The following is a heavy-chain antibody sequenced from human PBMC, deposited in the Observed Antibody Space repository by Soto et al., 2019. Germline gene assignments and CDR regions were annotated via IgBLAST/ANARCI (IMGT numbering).Heavy chain of an antibody. CDR1: GFTFSSYG. Sequence: GGSPRLSCAASGFTFSSYGMHWFGQAPGKGLEWVAVISYDGSTEYYADSVKGRFTISRDNSKNTLFLQMDSLRAEDTAVYYCAKPFQTSGHSYDIWFFDLWSRGTLVTVS. D-gene: IGHD3-22*01. CDR2: ISYDGSTE. CDR3: AKPFQTSGHSYDIWFFDL. V-gene: IGHV3-30*18. J-gene: IGHJ2*01.